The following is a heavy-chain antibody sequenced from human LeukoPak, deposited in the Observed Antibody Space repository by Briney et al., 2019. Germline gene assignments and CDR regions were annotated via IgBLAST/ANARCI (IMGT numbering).Heavy chain of an antibody. Sequence: SETLSLTCAVYGGSFSDYYWSWIRQPPGKGLEWIGEINHSGSTNYNPSLKSRVTISVDTSKNQFSLKLSSVTAADTAVYYCAGHAKWRVGAFVICGQGTMCTVSS. J-gene: IGHJ3*02. V-gene: IGHV4-34*01. D-gene: IGHD2-8*01. CDR3: AGHAKWRVGAFVI. CDR2: INHSGST. CDR1: GGSFSDYY.